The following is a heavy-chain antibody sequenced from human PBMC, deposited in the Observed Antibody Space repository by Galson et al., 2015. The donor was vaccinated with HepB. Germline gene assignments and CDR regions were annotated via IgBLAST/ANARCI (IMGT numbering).Heavy chain of an antibody. CDR2: ISWNGAGT. CDR1: GFTFDDYT. Sequence: SLRLSCAASGFTFDDYTMHWVRQAPGKGLEWVSLISWNGAGTYYADSVRGRFTISRDNSKNSLYLQMNSLRTEDTAFYYCAKGGPFHYSAYFDYWGQGTLVTVSS. V-gene: IGHV3-43*01. CDR3: AKGGPFHYSAYFDY. D-gene: IGHD2-15*01. J-gene: IGHJ4*02.